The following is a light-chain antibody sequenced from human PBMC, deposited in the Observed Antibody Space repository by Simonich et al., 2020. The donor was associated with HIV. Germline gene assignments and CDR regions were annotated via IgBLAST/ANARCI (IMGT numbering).Light chain of an antibody. J-gene: IGKJ1*01. Sequence: IQMPQSPSSLSASVGDRVTITCRASQAIINSLAWYQQKPGKAPKLLLFASYRLESGVPSRFSGSGSGTDFTLTISSRQPEEFATYYCLQDYNYPWTFGQGTKVEIK. V-gene: IGKV1-NL1*01. CDR2: ASY. CDR1: QAIINS. CDR3: LQDYNYPWT.